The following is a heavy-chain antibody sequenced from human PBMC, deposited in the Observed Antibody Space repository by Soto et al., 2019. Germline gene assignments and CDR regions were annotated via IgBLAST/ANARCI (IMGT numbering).Heavy chain of an antibody. CDR2: IYYSGST. V-gene: IGHV4-31*03. CDR1: GGSISSGGYY. D-gene: IGHD2-2*01. CDR3: ARTSYCISTSCYLGYYYYGMDV. J-gene: IGHJ6*02. Sequence: QVQLQESGPGLVKPSQTLSLTCTVSGGSISSGGYYWSWIRQHPGKGLEWIGYIYYSGSTYYNPSLKSRVTISVDTSKNQFSLKLSSVTAADTAVYYCARTSYCISTSCYLGYYYYGMDVWGQGTTVTVSS.